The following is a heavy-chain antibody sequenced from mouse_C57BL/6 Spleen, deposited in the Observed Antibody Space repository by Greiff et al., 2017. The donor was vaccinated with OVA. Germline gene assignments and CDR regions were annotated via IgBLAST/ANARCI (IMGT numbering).Heavy chain of an antibody. Sequence: QVQLKESGAELVKPGASVKISCKASGYAFSSYWMNWVKQRPGKGLEWIGQIYPGDGDTNYNGKFKGKATLTADKSSSTAYMQLSSLTSEDSAVYFCARGYYGSFAYWGQGTLVTVSA. CDR3: ARGYYGSFAY. D-gene: IGHD1-1*01. CDR1: GYAFSSYW. J-gene: IGHJ3*01. V-gene: IGHV1-80*01. CDR2: IYPGDGDT.